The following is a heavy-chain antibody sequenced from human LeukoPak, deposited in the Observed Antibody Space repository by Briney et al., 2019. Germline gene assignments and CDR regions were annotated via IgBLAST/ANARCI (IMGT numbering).Heavy chain of an antibody. J-gene: IGHJ3*02. CDR1: GASISSADYY. CDR3: ARFESKMGSDAFDI. D-gene: IGHD5-24*01. Sequence: PSETLSLTCTVSGASISSADYYWSWIRQPPGKGLEWIGYIYYSGSTYYNPSLKSRVTISVDTSKNQFSLKLSSVTAADTAVYYCARFESKMGSDAFDIWGQGTMVTVSS. V-gene: IGHV4-30-4*08. CDR2: IYYSGST.